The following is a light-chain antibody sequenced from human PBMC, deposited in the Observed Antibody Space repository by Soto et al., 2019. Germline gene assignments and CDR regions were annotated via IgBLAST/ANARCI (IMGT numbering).Light chain of an antibody. V-gene: IGKV3-20*01. CDR1: QSVSTS. CDR3: QHYHNGQPIP. CDR2: GAS. Sequence: IRLTQSPDTLSLSPGERATLSCRASQSVSTSLAWYQHKTGQAPRLLISGASSRATGIPDRFSGSGSETDFTLTISRLEPEDFALYYCQHYHNGQPIPFGLGTRLAI. J-gene: IGKJ5*01.